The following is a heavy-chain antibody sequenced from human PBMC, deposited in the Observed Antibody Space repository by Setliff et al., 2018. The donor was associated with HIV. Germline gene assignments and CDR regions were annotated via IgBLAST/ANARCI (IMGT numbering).Heavy chain of an antibody. V-gene: IGHV4-61*02. D-gene: IGHD2-2*01. Sequence: SETLSLTCTVSGGSISSDSYSWTWIRQPAGEGLEWIGRIHTSGSTNYNPSLKSRVTISVDTSKNQFSLKLSSVTAADTAVYYCASHFGYCSSTSCEGYWGQGALVTVSS. CDR2: IHTSGST. J-gene: IGHJ4*02. CDR3: ASHFGYCSSTSCEGY. CDR1: GGSISSDSYS.